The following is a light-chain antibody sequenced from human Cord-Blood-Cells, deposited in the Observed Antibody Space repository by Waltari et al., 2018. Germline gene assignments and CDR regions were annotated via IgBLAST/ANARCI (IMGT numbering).Light chain of an antibody. CDR2: GAS. Sequence: EIVMTQSPATLSVSPGERATLSCRASQIVSSNLAWYQQKPGQAPRLLIYGASTRSTGIPARFSGSGSATEFTLTISSLQSEDVAVDYCQQYNNWPPLTFGGGTKVEIK. V-gene: IGKV3-15*01. J-gene: IGKJ4*01. CDR1: QIVSSN. CDR3: QQYNNWPPLT.